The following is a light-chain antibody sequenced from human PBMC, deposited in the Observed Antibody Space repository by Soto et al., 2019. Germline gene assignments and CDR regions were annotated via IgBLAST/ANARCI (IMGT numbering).Light chain of an antibody. CDR1: SSNLGARYD. Sequence: QSALTQPPTVSGAPGQTVTISCTGSSSNLGARYDVHWYQQVPGKAPKLLIFGSSDRASGVPDRFSGSKSGTSASLAITGLQADDEATYFCQSYDKSLRGSVFGGGTKVTVL. CDR3: QSYDKSLRGSV. V-gene: IGLV1-40*01. J-gene: IGLJ3*02. CDR2: GSS.